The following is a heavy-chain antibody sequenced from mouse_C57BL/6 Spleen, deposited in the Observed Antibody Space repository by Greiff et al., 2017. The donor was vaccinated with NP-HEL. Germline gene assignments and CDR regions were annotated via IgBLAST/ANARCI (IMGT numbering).Heavy chain of an antibody. J-gene: IGHJ4*01. CDR3: ARGRLSYAMDY. CDR2: IDPSDSYT. CDR1: GYTFTSYW. Sequence: QVQLQQPGAELVKPGASVKLSCKASGYTFTSYWMQWVKQRPGQGLEWIGEIDPSDSYTNYNQKFKDKATLTVDTSSSTAYMQLSSLTSEDSAVYYCARGRLSYAMDYWGQGTSVTVSS. D-gene: IGHD1-1*02. V-gene: IGHV1-50*01.